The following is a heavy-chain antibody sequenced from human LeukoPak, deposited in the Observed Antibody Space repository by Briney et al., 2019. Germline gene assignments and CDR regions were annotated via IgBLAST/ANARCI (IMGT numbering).Heavy chain of an antibody. CDR2: IYYSGST. J-gene: IGHJ4*02. V-gene: IGHV4-39*01. D-gene: IGHD2-2*01. CDR3: ASPFPTDCSSTSCSIDY. CDR1: GGSISSSSYY. Sequence: SETLSLTCTVSGGSISSSSYYWGWIRQPPGKGREWIGSIYYSGSTYYNPSLKSRVTISVDTSKNQFSLKLSSVTAADTAVYYCASPFPTDCSSTSCSIDYWGQGTLVTVSS.